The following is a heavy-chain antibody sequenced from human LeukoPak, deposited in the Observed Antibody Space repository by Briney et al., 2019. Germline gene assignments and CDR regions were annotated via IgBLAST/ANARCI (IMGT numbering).Heavy chain of an antibody. CDR1: GFTFSSYG. J-gene: IGHJ6*02. V-gene: IGHV3-33*01. D-gene: IGHD2-2*01. CDR2: IWYDGSNK. Sequence: GRSLRLSYAASGFTFSSYGMHWVRQAPGKGLEWVAVIWYDGSNKYYADSVKGRFTISRDNSKNTLYLQMNSLRAEDTAVYYCARDREYCSSTSCQYSYGMDVWGQGTTVTVSS. CDR3: ARDREYCSSTSCQYSYGMDV.